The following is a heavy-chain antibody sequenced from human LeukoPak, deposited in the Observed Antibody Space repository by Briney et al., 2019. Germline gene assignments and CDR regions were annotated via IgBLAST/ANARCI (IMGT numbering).Heavy chain of an antibody. V-gene: IGHV4-38-2*02. J-gene: IGHJ4*02. CDR1: GYSISSGYY. CDR2: IYHSGST. D-gene: IGHD5-18*01. CDR3: ARDSPAMVRYFDY. Sequence: SETLSLTCTVSGYSISSGYYWGWIRQPPGKGLEWIGSIYHSGSTYYNPSLKSRVTISVDTSKNQFSLKLSSVTAADTAVYYCARDSPAMVRYFDYWGQGTLVTVSS.